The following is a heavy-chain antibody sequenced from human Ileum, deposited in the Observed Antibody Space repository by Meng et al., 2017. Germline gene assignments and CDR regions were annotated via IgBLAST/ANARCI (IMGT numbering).Heavy chain of an antibody. CDR2: LSFDGSNT. J-gene: IGHJ4*02. Sequence: GESLKISCAASGFTFSTYVMHWVRQAPGKGLEWVAVLSFDGSNTYYADSVKGRFTVARDNSENTLYLQMDSLRTEDTAVYYCARKLSEFSSSWYGGLDYWGQGTLVTVSS. CDR3: ARKLSEFSSSWYGGLDY. V-gene: IGHV3-30*04. D-gene: IGHD6-13*01. CDR1: GFTFSTYV.